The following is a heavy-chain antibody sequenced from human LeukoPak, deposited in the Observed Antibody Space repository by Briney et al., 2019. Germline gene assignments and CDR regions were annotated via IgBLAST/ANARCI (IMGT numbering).Heavy chain of an antibody. CDR1: GFTFSSYS. J-gene: IGHJ6*02. CDR2: ISSSSSYI. V-gene: IGHV3-21*01. Sequence: PGGSLRLSCAASGFTFSSYSMNWVRQAPGKGLEWVSSISSSSSYIYYADSVKGRFTISRDNAKNSLYLQMNSLRAEDTAVYYWPRDLMPPRAGGIFGVASSYYYGMAAGAKGPRSPSP. CDR3: PRDLMPPRAGGIFGVASSYYYGMAA. D-gene: IGHD3-3*01.